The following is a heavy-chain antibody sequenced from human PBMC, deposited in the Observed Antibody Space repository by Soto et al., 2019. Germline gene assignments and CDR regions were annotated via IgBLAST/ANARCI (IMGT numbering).Heavy chain of an antibody. Sequence: QVQLQESGPGLVKPSHTLSLTCTVSGGSISSGDYYWSWIRQPPGKGLEWVGYIYYSGSTYYNPSLKSRVTKSVDTSKKQCSLKLSSVTAADTAVYYCARGPVVVVAATLDPWVQGTLVTVSS. J-gene: IGHJ5*02. V-gene: IGHV4-30-4*01. CDR2: IYYSGST. CDR1: GGSISSGDYY. D-gene: IGHD2-15*01. CDR3: ARGPVVVVAATLDP.